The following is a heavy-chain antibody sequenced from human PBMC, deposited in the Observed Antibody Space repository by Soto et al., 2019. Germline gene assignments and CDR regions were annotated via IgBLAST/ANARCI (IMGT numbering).Heavy chain of an antibody. D-gene: IGHD1-7*01. J-gene: IGHJ4*02. CDR2: ISAGGTNA. Sequence: GSLRLSCAASGFAFSDYAMHWVRQAPGKGLEWVAIISAGGTNAYYADSVKGRFTFSRDNSENTLYLQMDSLRPEDTAVYFCAREPNWNYSPLGYWGPGTVVTVSS. V-gene: IGHV3-30-3*01. CDR3: AREPNWNYSPLGY. CDR1: GFAFSDYA.